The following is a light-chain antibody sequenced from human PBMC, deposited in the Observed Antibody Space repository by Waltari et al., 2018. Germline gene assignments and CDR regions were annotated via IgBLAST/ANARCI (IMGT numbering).Light chain of an antibody. CDR1: SSDVGGYNY. CDR3: SSYTSSSTWV. Sequence: QSALTQPASVSGSPGQSITISCTGTSSDVGGYNYVSWYQQPPGKAPKLMIYEVSNRPAGFLHRSSGSKSGKPASLTISGLQAEDEADYYCSSYTSSSTWVFGGGTKLTVL. V-gene: IGLV2-14*01. CDR2: EVS. J-gene: IGLJ3*02.